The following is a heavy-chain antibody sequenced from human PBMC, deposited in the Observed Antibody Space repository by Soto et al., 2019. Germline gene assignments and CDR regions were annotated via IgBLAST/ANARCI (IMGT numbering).Heavy chain of an antibody. Sequence: GESLKISCKGSGYSFTSYWIGWVRQMPGKGLEWMGIIYPGDSDTRYSPSFQGQVTISADKSISTAYLQWSSLKASDTAMYYCARLSGCSSTSCYTNMDVWGQGTTVTVSS. CDR1: GYSFTSYW. CDR3: ARLSGCSSTSCYTNMDV. D-gene: IGHD2-2*02. J-gene: IGHJ6*02. V-gene: IGHV5-51*01. CDR2: IYPGDSDT.